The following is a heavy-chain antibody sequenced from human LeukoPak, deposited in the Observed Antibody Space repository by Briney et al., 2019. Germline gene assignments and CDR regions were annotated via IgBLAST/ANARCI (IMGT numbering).Heavy chain of an antibody. J-gene: IGHJ3*02. CDR1: GSISSYY. CDR2: IYTSGST. CDR3: ARQKCTSTSCLTKNAFDI. D-gene: IGHD2-2*01. V-gene: IGHV4-4*09. Sequence: SETLSLTCTVSGSISSYYWSWIRQPPGKGLEWIGYIYTSGSTNYNPSLKSRVTISVDASKNQFSLDLSSVTAADTAVYYCARQKCTSTSCLTKNAFDIWGQGTMVTVSS.